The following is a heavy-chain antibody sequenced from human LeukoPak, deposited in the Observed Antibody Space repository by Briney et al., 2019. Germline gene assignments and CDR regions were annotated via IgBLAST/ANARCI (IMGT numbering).Heavy chain of an antibody. CDR1: GYSFSSYY. CDR2: INPSGSST. Sequence: ASVKVSCKASGYSFSSYYMHWVRQAPGQGLEWMGIINPSGSSTSYAQKFQGRVTMTRDTSTSTVYMELSSLRSEDTAVYFCARDSRPNYDSSGYYQAFDYWGQGTLVTVSS. D-gene: IGHD3-22*01. CDR3: ARDSRPNYDSSGYYQAFDY. J-gene: IGHJ4*02. V-gene: IGHV1-46*01.